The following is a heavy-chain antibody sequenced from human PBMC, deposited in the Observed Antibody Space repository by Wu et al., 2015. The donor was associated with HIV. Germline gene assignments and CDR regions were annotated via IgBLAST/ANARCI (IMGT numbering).Heavy chain of an antibody. CDR3: ARSSEYYYGSGSYYIPYYYYGMDV. CDR1: GYTFTSYG. J-gene: IGHJ6*02. D-gene: IGHD3-10*01. V-gene: IGHV1-18*01. CDR2: ISAYNGNT. Sequence: QVQLVQSGAEVKKPGASVKVSCKASGYTFTSYGISWVRQAPGQGLEWMGWISAYNGNTNYAQKLQGRVTMTTDTSTSTAYMELRSLRSDDTAVYYCARSSEYYYGSGSYYIPYYYYGMDVWGQGTTVTVSS.